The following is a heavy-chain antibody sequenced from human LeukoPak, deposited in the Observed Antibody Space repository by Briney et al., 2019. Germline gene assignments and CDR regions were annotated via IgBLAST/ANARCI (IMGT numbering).Heavy chain of an antibody. V-gene: IGHV3-23*01. Sequence: GGSLRLSCTASVFTFSSYAMSWVRQAPGKGLEWVSAISGSGGSTYYADSVKGRFTISRDNSKNTLYLQMNSLRAEDTAVYYCAKDGGVYKFGLFDYWGQGTLVTVSS. CDR1: VFTFSSYA. D-gene: IGHD3/OR15-3a*01. CDR2: ISGSGGST. J-gene: IGHJ4*02. CDR3: AKDGGVYKFGLFDY.